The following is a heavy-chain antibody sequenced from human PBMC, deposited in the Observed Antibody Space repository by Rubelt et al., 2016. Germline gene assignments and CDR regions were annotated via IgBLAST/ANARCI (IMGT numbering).Heavy chain of an antibody. CDR3: ARVCGSGCLGY. CDR1: GGSFSGYY. J-gene: IGHJ4*02. D-gene: IGHD6-19*01. Sequence: QVQLQQWGAGLLKPSETLSLTCGVYGGSFSGYYWSWIRQHPGKGLEWIGEINHRGSTNYNPSLKRRVTISVDTSKKQFSLSLSSGTAADTAGYYCARVCGSGCLGYWGQGTLVTVSS. CDR2: INHRGST. V-gene: IGHV4-34*01.